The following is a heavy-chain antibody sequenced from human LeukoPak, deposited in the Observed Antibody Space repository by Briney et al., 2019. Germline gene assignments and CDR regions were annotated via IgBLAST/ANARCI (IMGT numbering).Heavy chain of an antibody. V-gene: IGHV3-7*01. CDR2: IKPDGSEE. CDR1: GFTFSSSW. CDR3: ATDYTIGGA. D-gene: IGHD3-10*01. J-gene: IGHJ5*02. Sequence: GGSLRLSCAASGFTFSSSWMSWVRQAPEKGLEWVANIKPDGSEEHSVDSVKGRFTISRDNAKNSLYLQMNSLRAEDTAVYYCATDYTIGGAWGQGTLVTVSS.